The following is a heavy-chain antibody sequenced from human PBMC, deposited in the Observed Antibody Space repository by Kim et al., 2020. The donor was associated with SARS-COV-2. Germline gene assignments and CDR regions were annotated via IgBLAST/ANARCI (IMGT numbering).Heavy chain of an antibody. V-gene: IGHV3-23*01. D-gene: IGHD2-15*01. CDR2: ISGSSGTT. J-gene: IGHJ4*02. CDR3: AKVGDGRGHYHFDY. CDR1: GFTFSSYA. Sequence: GGSLRLSCGASGFTFSSYAMSWVRQAPGKGLEWVSGISGSSGTTYFADSVKGRFTISRDNSKNTVYLQMNRLRAEDTAIYYCAKVGDGRGHYHFDYWGQG.